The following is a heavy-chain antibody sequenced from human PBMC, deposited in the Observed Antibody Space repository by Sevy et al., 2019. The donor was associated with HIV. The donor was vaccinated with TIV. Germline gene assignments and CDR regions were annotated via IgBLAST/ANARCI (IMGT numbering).Heavy chain of an antibody. J-gene: IGHJ4*02. CDR1: GFDFFNVW. D-gene: IGHD5-18*01. CDR3: ARVDSAMIGYFDY. CDR2: ISSSSSYI. V-gene: IGHV3-21*01. Sequence: GGSLRLSCSASGFDFFNVWMTWVRQAPGKGLEWVSSISSSSSYIYYADSLKGRLTISRDNAKNSLYLQMNSLRAEDTAVYYCARVDSAMIGYFDYWGQGTLVTVSS.